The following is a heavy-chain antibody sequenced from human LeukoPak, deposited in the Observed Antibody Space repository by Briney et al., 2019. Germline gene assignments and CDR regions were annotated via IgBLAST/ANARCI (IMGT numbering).Heavy chain of an antibody. CDR2: MYPGDSDT. CDR1: GYRFSSYW. Sequence: GESLKISCQGSGYRFSSYWIGWGRQMPGKGLEWMGTMYPGDSDTRYSPSFQGQVNMSVDKSITTDYLEWSGLKASDTAMYYCARDYGSGSGNWFDAWGPGTLVTVSS. V-gene: IGHV5-51*01. J-gene: IGHJ5*02. D-gene: IGHD3-10*01. CDR3: ARDYGSGSGNWFDA.